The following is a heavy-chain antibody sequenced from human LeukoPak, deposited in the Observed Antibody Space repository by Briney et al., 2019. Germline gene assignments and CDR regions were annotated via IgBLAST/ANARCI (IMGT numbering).Heavy chain of an antibody. CDR2: LSTSSSYI. J-gene: IGHJ4*02. V-gene: IGHV3-21*01. CDR3: ARDDGSYSRSPGFDS. CDR1: GFTFSNYA. Sequence: PGGSLRLSCTASGFTFSNYAMSWVRQTPGKGLEWVSSLSTSSSYIYYADSVKGRFTVSRHNAKNSLYLQMNSLRAEDTAVYYCARDDGSYSRSPGFDSWGQGTLVTVSS. D-gene: IGHD1-26*01.